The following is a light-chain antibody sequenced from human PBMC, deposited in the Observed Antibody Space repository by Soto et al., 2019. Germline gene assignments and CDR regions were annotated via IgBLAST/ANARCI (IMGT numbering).Light chain of an antibody. V-gene: IGKV1-5*01. CDR3: QQYNTYMLT. CDR1: QSISNW. CDR2: DVS. Sequence: DIQMIQSPSTLSASVGDRVTITCRTSQSISNWLAWYQQKPGKAPELLIYDVSNLESGVPSRFSGSGSGTEFTLTISSLQPDDFATYYCQQYNTYMLTFGGGTKVDIK. J-gene: IGKJ4*01.